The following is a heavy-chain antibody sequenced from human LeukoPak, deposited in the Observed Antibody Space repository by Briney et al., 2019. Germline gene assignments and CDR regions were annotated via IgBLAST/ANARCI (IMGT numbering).Heavy chain of an antibody. CDR1: GGSFSGYY. Sequence: SETLSLTCAVYGGSFSGYYWSWIRQPPGKGLEWIGEINHSGSTNYNPSLKSRVTISVDTSKNQFSLKLSSVTAADTAVYYCARGHRTIVMVRRVFIDYWGQGTLVTVYS. CDR3: ARGHRTIVMVRRVFIDY. CDR2: INHSGST. J-gene: IGHJ4*02. V-gene: IGHV4-34*01. D-gene: IGHD3-10*01.